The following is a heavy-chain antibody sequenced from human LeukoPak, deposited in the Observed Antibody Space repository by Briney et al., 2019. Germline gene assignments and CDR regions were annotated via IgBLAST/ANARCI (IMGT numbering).Heavy chain of an antibody. CDR3: ARHSTSWGPFDY. J-gene: IGHJ4*02. D-gene: IGHD6-13*01. V-gene: IGHV6-1*01. Sequence: SQTLSLTSAISGASVSINSAAWNWVRQSPSRGLEWLGRAYYRSKWYSDYAVSVKSRITINTDTSKSQFSLQLNSVTPEDTAVYYCARHSTSWGPFDYWGQGTLVTVSS. CDR1: GASVSINSAA. CDR2: AYYRSKWYS.